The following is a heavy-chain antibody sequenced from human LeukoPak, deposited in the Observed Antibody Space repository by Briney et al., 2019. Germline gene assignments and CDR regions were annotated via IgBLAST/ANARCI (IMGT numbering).Heavy chain of an antibody. Sequence: PSETLSLTCAVYGGSFSGYYWSWICQPPGKGLEWIGEINHSGSTNYNPSLKSRVTISVDTSKNQFSLKLSSVTAADTAVYYCARRTYYYDSSGYRSFDYWGQGTLVTVSS. CDR3: ARRTYYYDSSGYRSFDY. CDR1: GGSFSGYY. D-gene: IGHD3-22*01. CDR2: INHSGST. J-gene: IGHJ4*02. V-gene: IGHV4-34*01.